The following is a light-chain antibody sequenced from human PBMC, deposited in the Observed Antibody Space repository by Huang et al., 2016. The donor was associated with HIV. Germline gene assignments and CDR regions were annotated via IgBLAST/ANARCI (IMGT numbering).Light chain of an antibody. CDR1: QSFSSNY. J-gene: IGKJ2*01. Sequence: EIVLTQSPGTLSLSPGERATLSCRASQSFSSNYFTWYQQKPGQAPRLLLYGASSRATGIPDRFSGSGSGTDFTLTISRLEPEDFAVYYCQQYGSSPPYTFGQGTKLEIK. CDR3: QQYGSSPPYT. V-gene: IGKV3-20*01. CDR2: GAS.